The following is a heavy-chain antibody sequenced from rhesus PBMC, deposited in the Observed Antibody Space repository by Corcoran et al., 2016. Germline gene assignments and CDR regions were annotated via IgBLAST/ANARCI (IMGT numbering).Heavy chain of an antibody. CDR2: IYGNSAST. Sequence: QVQLQESGPGLVKPSETLSLTCAVSGGSISGGYYWGWIRQHHGKGLEWIGNIYGNSASTYYNPSLKSRVTLSKDASKNQFSLKLTSVTAADTAVYYCARGYSNYFWSLDVWGRGVLVTVSS. CDR3: ARGYSNYFWSLDV. J-gene: IGHJ5-2*02. D-gene: IGHD4-23*01. CDR1: GGSISGGYY. V-gene: IGHV4S17*01.